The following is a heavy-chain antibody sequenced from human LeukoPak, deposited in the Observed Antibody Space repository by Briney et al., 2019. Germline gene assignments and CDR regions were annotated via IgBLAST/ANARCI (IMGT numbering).Heavy chain of an antibody. Sequence: GGSQRLSHAGCGFTFSGYCKHWVREAPGKGVEGGAVIWYDGSNKYYADSVKGRFTISRDNSKNTLYLQMNSLRAEDTAVYYCARDGDIGDGYNSEYFQHWGQGTLVTVSS. CDR2: IWYDGSNK. V-gene: IGHV3-33*01. CDR1: GFTFSGYC. D-gene: IGHD5-24*01. J-gene: IGHJ1*01. CDR3: ARDGDIGDGYNSEYFQH.